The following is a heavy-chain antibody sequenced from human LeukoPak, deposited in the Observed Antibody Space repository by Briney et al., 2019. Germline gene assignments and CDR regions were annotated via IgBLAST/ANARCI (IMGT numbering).Heavy chain of an antibody. J-gene: IGHJ5*02. Sequence: GGSLRLSCAASGFTFDDYAMHWVRQAPGKGLEWVSGISWNSGSIGYADSVKGRFTISRDNAKNSLYLQMNSLRAEDTALYYCAKDPVGLVGVSGWFDPWGQGTLVTVSS. D-gene: IGHD6-19*01. CDR1: GFTFDDYA. V-gene: IGHV3-9*01. CDR3: AKDPVGLVGVSGWFDP. CDR2: ISWNSGSI.